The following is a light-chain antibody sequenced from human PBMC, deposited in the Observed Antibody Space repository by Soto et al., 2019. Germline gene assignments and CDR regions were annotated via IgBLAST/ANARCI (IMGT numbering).Light chain of an antibody. CDR2: EVT. V-gene: IGLV2-8*01. CDR3: TSCAGSNTPYV. CDR1: SSDVGGYDY. Sequence: QSALTQPPSASGSPGQSVTISCTGTSSDVGGYDYVSWYQQHPGKAPKLMIFEVTKRPSGVPNRFSGSKSGNTASLTVSGLQAEDEADYYCTSCAGSNTPYVFGTGTKVTVL. J-gene: IGLJ1*01.